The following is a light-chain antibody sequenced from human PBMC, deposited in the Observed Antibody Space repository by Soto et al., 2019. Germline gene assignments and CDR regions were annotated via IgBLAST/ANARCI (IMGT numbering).Light chain of an antibody. J-gene: IGKJ1*01. CDR3: QQYNNWPWT. V-gene: IGKV3-15*01. CDR1: QSVSSN. CDR2: GAS. Sequence: EIVMTQSPATLSVSPGERATRSCMASQSVSSNLARYQQKPGQAPRLLIYGASTRATGIPARFSGSGSGTEFTLTISSLQSEDFAVNYCQQYNNWPWTFGQGTKVDIK.